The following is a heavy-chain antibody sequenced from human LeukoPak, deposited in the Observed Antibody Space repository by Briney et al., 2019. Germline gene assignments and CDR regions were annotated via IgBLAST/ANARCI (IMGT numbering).Heavy chain of an antibody. CDR1: GITLSNYG. CDR3: AKRGVVIRVILVGFHKQAYYFDS. V-gene: IGHV3-23*01. CDR2: ISDTGGST. Sequence: GGSLRLSCAVSGITLSNYGMSWVRQAPGKGLERVAGISDTGGSTNYADSVKGRFTISRDNPKNTLYLQMNSLRAEDTAVYFCAKRGVVIRVILVGFHKQAYYFDSWGQGALVTVSS. J-gene: IGHJ4*02. D-gene: IGHD3-22*01.